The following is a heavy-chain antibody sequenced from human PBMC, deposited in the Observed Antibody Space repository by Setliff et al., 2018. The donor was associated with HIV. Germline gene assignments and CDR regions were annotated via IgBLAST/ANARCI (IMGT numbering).Heavy chain of an antibody. CDR2: LSSTGSP. CDR3: AKGAGCYGDYTFDH. Sequence: SETMSLTCTVSGPSINIHSWSWNRPSPGKAFEWIGDLSSTGSPNYNPSLPRRVTISMVASRNQFSRKVTSVTAADTAVYYCAKGAGCYGDYTFDHWGQG. CDR1: GPSINIHS. J-gene: IGHJ4*02. D-gene: IGHD4-17*01. V-gene: IGHV4-59*11.